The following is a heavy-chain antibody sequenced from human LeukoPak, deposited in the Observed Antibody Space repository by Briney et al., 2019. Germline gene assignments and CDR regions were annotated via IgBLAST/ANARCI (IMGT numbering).Heavy chain of an antibody. CDR1: GGSLSTYY. J-gene: IGHJ4*03. V-gene: IGHV4-34*01. CDR3: ARGPTISETGYFDF. Sequence: AETLSLTCAVYGGSLSTYYGRWLRQSPGKGLEWIAEINHRGDPNYNPSVKSRVTISVDTSKNQFSLKVRSLTAADTAVYYCARGPTISETGYFDFWGQGTLVTVSS. D-gene: IGHD1-1*01. CDR2: INHRGDP.